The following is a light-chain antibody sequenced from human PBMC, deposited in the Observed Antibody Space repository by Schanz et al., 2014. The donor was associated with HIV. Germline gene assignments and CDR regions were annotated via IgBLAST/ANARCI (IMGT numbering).Light chain of an antibody. CDR1: SSNIGTNY. V-gene: IGLV1-47*01. J-gene: IGLJ2*01. CDR2: RNN. Sequence: QSVLTQPPSASGTPGQRVTISCSGSSSNIGTNYVNWYQQFPGAAPKLLIYRNNQRPSGVPARFSGSKSDTSASLAISGLRSEDEADYYCAAWDDSLSGPGIGGGTKLTVL. CDR3: AAWDDSLSGPG.